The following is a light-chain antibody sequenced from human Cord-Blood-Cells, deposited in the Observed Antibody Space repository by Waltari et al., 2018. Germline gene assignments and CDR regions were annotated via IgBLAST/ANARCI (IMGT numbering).Light chain of an antibody. J-gene: IGKJ3*01. CDR1: QSISSY. CDR2: AAS. V-gene: IGKV1-39*01. Sequence: DIQMTQSPSSLSASVGDRVTITCRASQSISSYLNGYQQKPGKAPKLLIYAASSLQSGVPSRFSGSGSGTDFTLTISSLQPEDVATYYCQQSYSTLREFTFGPGTKVDIK. CDR3: QQSYSTLREFT.